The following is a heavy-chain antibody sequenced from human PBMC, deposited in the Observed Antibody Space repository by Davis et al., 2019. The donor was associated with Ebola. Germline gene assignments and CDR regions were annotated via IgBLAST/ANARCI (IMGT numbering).Heavy chain of an antibody. CDR2: ISYDGSNK. D-gene: IGHD5-18*01. CDR3: ARERGYSYGSFHYYYGMDV. J-gene: IGHJ6*02. CDR1: GFTFSSYA. Sequence: PGGSLRLSCAAPGFTFSSYAMHWVRQAPGKGLEWVAAISYDGSNKYYADSVKGRFTISRDNSKNTLYLQMNSLRAEDTAVYYCARERGYSYGSFHYYYGMDVWGQGTTVTVSS. V-gene: IGHV3-30-3*01.